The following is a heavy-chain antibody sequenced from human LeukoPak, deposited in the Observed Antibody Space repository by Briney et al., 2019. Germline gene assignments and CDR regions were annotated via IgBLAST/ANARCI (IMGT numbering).Heavy chain of an antibody. CDR2: IYTSGST. CDR1: GGSISSGSYY. J-gene: IGHJ6*03. Sequence: SETLSLTCTVSGGSISSGSYYWSWIRQPAGKGLEWIGRIYTSGSTNYNPSLKSRVTISVDTSKNQFSLKLSSVTAADTAVYYCARDSYYDFWSGYYTGYYYYYMDVWGKGTTVTVSS. V-gene: IGHV4-61*02. D-gene: IGHD3-3*01. CDR3: ARDSYYDFWSGYYTGYYYYYMDV.